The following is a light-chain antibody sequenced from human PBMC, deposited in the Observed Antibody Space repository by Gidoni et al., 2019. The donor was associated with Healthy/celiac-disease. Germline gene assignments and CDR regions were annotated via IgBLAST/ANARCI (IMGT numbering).Light chain of an antibody. CDR3: NSRDSSGNHV. Sequence: SSELTQDPAVSVALGQTVRITCQGDSLRSYYASWYQQKPGQATVLVIYGKNNRPSGIPDRFSGSSSGNTASLTITGAQAEDEADYYCNSRDSSGNHVFGGGTKLTVL. CDR1: SLRSYY. V-gene: IGLV3-19*01. J-gene: IGLJ2*01. CDR2: GKN.